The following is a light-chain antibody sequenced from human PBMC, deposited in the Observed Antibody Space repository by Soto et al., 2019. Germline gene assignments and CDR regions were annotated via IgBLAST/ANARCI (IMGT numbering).Light chain of an antibody. CDR2: DVS. J-gene: IGLJ2*01. Sequence: QSVLTQPASVSGSPGQSITISCTGTSSGVGGYNYVSWYQPHPSKAPKLMIYDVSNRPSGVSNRFSGSKSGNTASLTISGLQAEDEADYYCSSYTSSSTLVVFGGGTQLTVL. CDR3: SSYTSSSTLVV. CDR1: SSGVGGYNY. V-gene: IGLV2-14*01.